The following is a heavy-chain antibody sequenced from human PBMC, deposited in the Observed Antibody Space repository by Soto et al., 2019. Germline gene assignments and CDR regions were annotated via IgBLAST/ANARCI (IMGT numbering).Heavy chain of an antibody. V-gene: IGHV4-39*01. J-gene: IGHJ4*02. CDR1: DGYIRSSSYY. CDR3: ARLMAARFYFDY. CDR2: IYYSGST. D-gene: IGHD6-6*01. Sequence: SETKSLTCTVADGYIRSSSYYWGWISQPPGKGLEWIGSIYYSGSTYYNPSLKSRVTISVDTSKNQFSLKLSSVTAADTAVYYCARLMAARFYFDYWGQGTLVTVSS.